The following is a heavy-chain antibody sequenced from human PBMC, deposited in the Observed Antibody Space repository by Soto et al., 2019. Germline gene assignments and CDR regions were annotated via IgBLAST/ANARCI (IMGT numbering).Heavy chain of an antibody. CDR1: RGTFISYA. CDR2: IIPIFGTA. CDR3: ARAPIVVVVAATPLYNWFDP. D-gene: IGHD2-15*01. J-gene: IGHJ5*02. V-gene: IGHV1-69*06. Sequence: SGNVYCKSSRGTFISYAIIWVRQAPGQGLEGMGGIIPIFGTANYSQKFQGRVTITADKSTSTAYMELSSLRSEDTAVYYCARAPIVVVVAATPLYNWFDPWGQGTLVTAPQ.